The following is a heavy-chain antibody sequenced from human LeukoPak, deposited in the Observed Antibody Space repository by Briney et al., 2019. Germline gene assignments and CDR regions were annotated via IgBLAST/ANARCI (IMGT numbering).Heavy chain of an antibody. J-gene: IGHJ3*02. CDR3: AKEAVNYYDSSGYFDDAFDI. D-gene: IGHD3-22*01. V-gene: IGHV3-30*18. CDR2: ISYDESNK. CDR1: GFTFRSYG. Sequence: PGRSLRLSCAASGFTFRSYGMHWVRQAPGKGLEWVAVISYDESNKYYADSVKGRFTISRDNSKNTLYLQMNSLRAEDTAVYYCAKEAVNYYDSSGYFDDAFDIWGQGTMVTVSS.